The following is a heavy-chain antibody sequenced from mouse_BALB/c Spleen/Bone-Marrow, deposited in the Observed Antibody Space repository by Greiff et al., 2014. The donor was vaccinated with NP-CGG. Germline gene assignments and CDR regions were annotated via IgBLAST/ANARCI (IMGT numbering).Heavy chain of an antibody. D-gene: IGHD1-2*01. CDR1: GFLLTHYC. CDR3: ARDRNSLLRLRYFDF. V-gene: IGHV2-9*02. J-gene: IGHJ2*01. Sequence: QVQLKESGPGLVAPSQSLSITCTVSGFLLTHYCFHWVRQPPGKGLEWLGVKWAGGSTNYNSAFMSRLSISKDNSKSQVFLKMHSLQTDDTAMYYCARDRNSLLRLRYFDFWGQGTTLTVSS. CDR2: KWAGGST.